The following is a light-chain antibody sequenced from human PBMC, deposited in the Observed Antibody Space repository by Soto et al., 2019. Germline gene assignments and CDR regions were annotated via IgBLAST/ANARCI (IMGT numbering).Light chain of an antibody. CDR2: GAS. Sequence: EIVVTQSPATLPVSPGERASLSCRASQSVSSDLAWFQQKPGQAPRLLIYGASTRASGIPARFSGSGSGTEFTLTITSLQSEDFAVYYCQQYGSSPPYTFGQGTKLEIK. CDR3: QQYGSSPPYT. V-gene: IGKV3-15*01. J-gene: IGKJ2*01. CDR1: QSVSSD.